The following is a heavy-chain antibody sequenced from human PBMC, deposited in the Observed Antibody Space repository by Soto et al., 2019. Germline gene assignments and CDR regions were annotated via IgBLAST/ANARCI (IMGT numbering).Heavy chain of an antibody. CDR2: ISYDGSHK. CDR3: AKDIGLDASASSPYH. D-gene: IGHD3-10*01. V-gene: IGHV3-30*18. J-gene: IGHJ5*02. Sequence: QVQLVESWGGVVQPGRSLRLSCAASGFTFSGFGMHWVRHTPVKGLEWLAVISYDGSHKLHADSVQGRFTISRDNSKNTLSLQMNSLRTEDTAVYYCAKDIGLDASASSPYHWGQGTLVSVSS. CDR1: GFTFSGFG.